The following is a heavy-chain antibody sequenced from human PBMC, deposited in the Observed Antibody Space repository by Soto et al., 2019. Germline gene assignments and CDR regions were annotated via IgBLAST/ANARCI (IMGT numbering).Heavy chain of an antibody. CDR3: TKSEGYSFDI. D-gene: IGHD1-1*01. CDR1: GFTFSSHW. J-gene: IGHJ3*02. V-gene: IGHV3-7*01. CDR2: IRQDGREE. Sequence: EVQLVESGGGLVQPGGSLGLSCAASGFTFSSHWMSWVRQAPGKGLEWVANIRQDGREEQYSDTVKGRFTLSRDNAKNSLYLPMRGLRVEVTALYYCTKSEGYSFDIRGQGTMVTVSS.